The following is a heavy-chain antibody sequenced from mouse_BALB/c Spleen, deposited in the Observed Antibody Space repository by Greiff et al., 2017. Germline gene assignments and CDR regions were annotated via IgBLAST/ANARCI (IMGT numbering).Heavy chain of an antibody. CDR1: GFTFSSYG. Sequence: DVKLVESGGDLVKPGGSLKLSCAASGFTFSSYGMSWVRQTPDKRLEWVATISSGGSYTYYPDSVKGRFTISRDNAKNTLYLQMSSLKSEDTAMYYCARLPAYWGQGTLVTVSA. V-gene: IGHV5-6*02. J-gene: IGHJ3*01. CDR3: ARLPAY. CDR2: ISSGGSYT.